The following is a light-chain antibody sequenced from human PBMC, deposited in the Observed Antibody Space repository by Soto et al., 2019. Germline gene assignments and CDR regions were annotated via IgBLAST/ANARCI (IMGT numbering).Light chain of an antibody. V-gene: IGKV3-20*01. J-gene: IGKJ5*01. CDR2: GAS. CDR1: QSVSSSY. CDR3: QQYVTSALT. Sequence: EIVLTQSPGTLSLSPGERATLSCRASQSVSSSYLAWYQQKPGQAPRLLIYGASSRATGIPDRFSGSGSGTEFTLTISSLQSEDFALYYCQQYVTSALTFGQGTRLEIK.